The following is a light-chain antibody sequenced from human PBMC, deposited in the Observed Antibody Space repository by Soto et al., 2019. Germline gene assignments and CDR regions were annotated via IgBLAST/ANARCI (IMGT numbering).Light chain of an antibody. CDR1: QSVSTN. Sequence: EIVLTQSPGTLSVSPGERANLSCRASQSVSTNLAWFQQKPGQAPMLLSYGASTRSTGIPARFSGSGSGTEFTLTINSLQSEDLVVYYCQQSTNWPYTFGQGTKLEV. CDR3: QQSTNWPYT. CDR2: GAS. J-gene: IGKJ2*01. V-gene: IGKV3-15*01.